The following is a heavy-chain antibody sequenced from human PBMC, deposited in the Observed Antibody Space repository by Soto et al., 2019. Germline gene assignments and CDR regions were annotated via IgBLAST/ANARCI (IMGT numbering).Heavy chain of an antibody. V-gene: IGHV1-69*01. D-gene: IGHD3-9*01. Sequence: QVQLVQSGAEVKKPGSSVKVSCEAPGGTFDHAAITWVRQAPGQGLAWVGGINPMFNSTHYAQKFQGRVTITADAVTRTAFMELRGLTSDNTAVYYGARQIFAADYWGQGTLLVVSS. CDR2: INPMFNST. CDR1: GGTFDHAA. CDR3: ARQIFAADY. J-gene: IGHJ4*02.